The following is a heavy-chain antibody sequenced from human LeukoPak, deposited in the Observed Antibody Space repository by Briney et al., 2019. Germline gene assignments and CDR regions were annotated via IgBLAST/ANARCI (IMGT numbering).Heavy chain of an antibody. D-gene: IGHD3-22*01. J-gene: IGHJ4*02. V-gene: IGHV3-30*02. CDR1: GFTFSSIG. CDR3: AKDPTHYRVWDDYDSTVLSY. Sequence: GGSLRLSCAASGFTFSSIGMHWVRQAPGKGLVWVTFIRNDGTTKYYADSVKGRFTISRDNSKNTLYLQMNSLRDEDTAVYYCAKDPTHYRVWDDYDSTVLSYWGQGTLVTVSS. CDR2: IRNDGTTK.